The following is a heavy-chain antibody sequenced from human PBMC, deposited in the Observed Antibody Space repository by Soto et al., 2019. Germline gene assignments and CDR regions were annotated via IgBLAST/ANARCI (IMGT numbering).Heavy chain of an antibody. CDR1: GYTFTSHD. Sequence: QVQLVQSGAEVKKPGASVKVSCKASGYTFTSHDINWMRQATGQGLEWMGWMNPNSGHTNYAQKFQGRVTMARDTSISTAYMELTNLRSEDTAISYWASDMSTTWGQGTLVTVSS. CDR2: MNPNSGHT. V-gene: IGHV1-8*01. J-gene: IGHJ5*02. CDR3: ASDMSTT. D-gene: IGHD2-2*01.